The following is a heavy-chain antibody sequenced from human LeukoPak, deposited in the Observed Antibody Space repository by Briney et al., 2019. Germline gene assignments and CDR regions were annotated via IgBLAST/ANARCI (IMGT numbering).Heavy chain of an antibody. CDR1: GFTFRSYA. V-gene: IGHV3-23*01. D-gene: IGHD3-10*01. CDR3: AKDSTDLLWFGELSIGGMDV. J-gene: IGHJ6*02. CDR2: ISGTGGST. Sequence: GGSLRLSCGTSGFTFRSYAMSWVRQAPGKGLDWVSGISGTGGSTYYADSVKGRFTVSRDNSKNTLYLQMNSLRIEDTAVYYCAKDSTDLLWFGELSIGGMDVWGQGTTVTVSS.